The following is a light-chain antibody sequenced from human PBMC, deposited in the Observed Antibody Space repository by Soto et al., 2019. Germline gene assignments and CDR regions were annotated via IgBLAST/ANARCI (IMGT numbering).Light chain of an antibody. CDR1: QSVCSK. V-gene: IGKV3-11*01. Sequence: ELFLTQSPATLSFSPGERATLSCWASQSVCSKFVRYQQKPRDAPRLLNDDATNRAAGIPAMCSGSGSRTEFTLTSSSLEPEDFALYCCQQRYYWPTFGQGTQLEIK. J-gene: IGKJ5*01. CDR3: QQRYYWPT. CDR2: DAT.